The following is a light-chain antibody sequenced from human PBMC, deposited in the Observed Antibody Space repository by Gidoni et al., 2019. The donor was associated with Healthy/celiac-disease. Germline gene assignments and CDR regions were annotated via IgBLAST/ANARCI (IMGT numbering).Light chain of an antibody. CDR1: QSVSSSY. J-gene: IGKJ3*01. CDR2: GAS. Sequence: DIVLTQSPGTLSLSPGERATLSRRASQSVSSSYLAWYQQKPGQAPRLLIYGASSRATGIPDRFSGSGSGTDFTLTISRLEPEDFAVYYCQQYGSSPPVTFXPXTKVDIK. V-gene: IGKV3-20*01. CDR3: QQYGSSPPVT.